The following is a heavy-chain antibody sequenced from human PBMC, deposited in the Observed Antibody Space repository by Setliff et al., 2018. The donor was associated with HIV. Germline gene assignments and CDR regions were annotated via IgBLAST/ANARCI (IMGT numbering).Heavy chain of an antibody. D-gene: IGHD3-10*01. CDR2: IHYNGRT. V-gene: IGHV4-39*07. J-gene: IGHJ4*02. Sequence: SETLSLTCTVSGDSITNDDYYWGWIRQPPGKGLEWIAIIHYNGRTYYDPSLKSRVTIFVDTSKTQFYLKLRSVTAADTAVYYCARDRYAGEIDYWGQGTLVTVSS. CDR3: ARDRYAGEIDY. CDR1: GDSITNDDYY.